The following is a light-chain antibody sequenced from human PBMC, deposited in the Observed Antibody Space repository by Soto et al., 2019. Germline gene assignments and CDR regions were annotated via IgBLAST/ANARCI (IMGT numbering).Light chain of an antibody. CDR1: QFISTW. J-gene: IGKJ4*01. V-gene: IGKV1-12*01. CDR3: QQADSFPLT. CDR2: AAS. Sequence: DIQMTQSPSSVSASVGDRVTITCRASQFISTWLAWYQQKPGEAPKLLIYAASSFQSGVPSRFSGSGSGTDFTLTISSLQPEDFATYYCQQADSFPLTFGGGTKVEI.